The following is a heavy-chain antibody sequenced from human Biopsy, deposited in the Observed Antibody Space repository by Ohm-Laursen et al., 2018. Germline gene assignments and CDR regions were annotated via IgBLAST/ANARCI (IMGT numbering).Heavy chain of an antibody. Sequence: SDTLSLTCTVSGASVTSGSYYWSWIRQPPGKGLEWLGYISNIGSTNYNPSLKSRVTMSVNTSKKQFSLRLSYVTAADTAVYYCASAGYNPDWNFDLWGRGTRVTVSS. CDR1: GASVTSGSYY. J-gene: IGHJ2*01. D-gene: IGHD5-24*01. CDR2: ISNIGST. V-gene: IGHV4-61*01. CDR3: ASAGYNPDWNFDL.